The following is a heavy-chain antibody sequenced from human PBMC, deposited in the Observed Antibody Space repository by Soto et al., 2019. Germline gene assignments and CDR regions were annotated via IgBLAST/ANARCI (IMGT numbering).Heavy chain of an antibody. CDR2: IYPGDSDT. CDR1: GDRFTSYW. CDR3: ARHGWDYYGSEYPDY. Sequence: PGESLKISCKGSGDRFTSYWIGWVRQMPGKGLEWMGIIYPGDSDTRYSPSFQGQVTISADKSISTAYLQWSSLKASDTAMYYCARHGWDYYGSEYPDYWGQGTLVTVSS. V-gene: IGHV5-51*01. D-gene: IGHD3-10*01. J-gene: IGHJ4*02.